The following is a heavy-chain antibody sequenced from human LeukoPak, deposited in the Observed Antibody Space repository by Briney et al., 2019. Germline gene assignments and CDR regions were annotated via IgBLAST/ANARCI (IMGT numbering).Heavy chain of an antibody. CDR3: ARLGSIQGYYYYYYMDV. J-gene: IGHJ6*03. V-gene: IGHV4-34*01. CDR2: INHSGST. Sequence: PSETLSLTCAVYGGSFSGYYWSWIRQPPGKGLEWIGEINHSGSTNYNPSLKSRVTISVGTSKNQFSLKLSSVTAADTAVYYCARLGSIQGYYYYYYMDVWGKGTTVTVSS. CDR1: GGSFSGYY. D-gene: IGHD4-11*01.